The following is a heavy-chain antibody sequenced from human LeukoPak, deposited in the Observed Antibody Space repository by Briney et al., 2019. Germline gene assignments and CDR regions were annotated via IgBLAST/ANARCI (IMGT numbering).Heavy chain of an antibody. CDR3: ARHVHDYIWGSYRHGRYDY. D-gene: IGHD3-16*02. Sequence: SETLSLTCTVSGGSISSSSYYWGWIRQPPGKGLEWIGSIDYSGSTYYNPSLKSRVTISVDTSKSQFSLKLSSVTAADTAVYYCARHVHDYIWGSYRHGRYDYWGQGTLVTVSS. CDR1: GGSISSSSYY. J-gene: IGHJ4*02. CDR2: IDYSGST. V-gene: IGHV4-39*01.